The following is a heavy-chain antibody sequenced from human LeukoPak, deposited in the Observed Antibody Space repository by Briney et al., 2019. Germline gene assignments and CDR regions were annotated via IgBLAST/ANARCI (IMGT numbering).Heavy chain of an antibody. CDR2: IYTSGST. CDR3: AREKSSGWYGDAFDI. Sequence: PSETLPLTCTVSGGSISSYYWSWIRQPAGKGLKWIGRIYTSGSTNYNPSLKSRVTMSVDTSKNQFSLKLSSVTAADTAVYYCAREKSSGWYGDAFDIWGQGTMVTVSS. CDR1: GGSISSYY. D-gene: IGHD6-19*01. J-gene: IGHJ3*02. V-gene: IGHV4-4*07.